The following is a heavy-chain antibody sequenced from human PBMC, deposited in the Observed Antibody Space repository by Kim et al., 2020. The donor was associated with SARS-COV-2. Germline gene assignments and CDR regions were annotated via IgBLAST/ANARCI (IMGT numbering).Heavy chain of an antibody. CDR2: ISGSGGST. CDR1: GFTFRSYA. CDR3: AKASIYYFDY. Sequence: GGSLRLSCAASGFTFRSYAMNWVRQAPGKGLEWVSAISGSGGSTYYADSVKGRFTFSRDNSKNTLYLQMNSLRAEDTAVYYCAKASIYYFDYWGQGTLVTVSS. J-gene: IGHJ4*02. V-gene: IGHV3-23*01.